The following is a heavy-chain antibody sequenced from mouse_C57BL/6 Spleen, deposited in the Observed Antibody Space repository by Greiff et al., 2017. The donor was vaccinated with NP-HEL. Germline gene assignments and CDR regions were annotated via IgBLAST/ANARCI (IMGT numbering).Heavy chain of an antibody. CDR3: ARSPSYGYDYYFDY. CDR1: GFTFTDYY. V-gene: IGHV7-3*01. D-gene: IGHD2-9*01. J-gene: IGHJ2*01. Sequence: EVKLVESGGGLVQPGGSLSLSCAASGFTFTDYYMSWVRQPPGKALEWLGFIRNKANGYTTEYSASVKGRFTISRDNSQSILYLQMNALRADDSATYYCARSPSYGYDYYFDYWGQGTTLTVSS. CDR2: IRNKANGYTT.